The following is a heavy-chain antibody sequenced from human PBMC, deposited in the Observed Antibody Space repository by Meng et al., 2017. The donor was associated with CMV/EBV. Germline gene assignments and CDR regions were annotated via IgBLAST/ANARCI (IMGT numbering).Heavy chain of an antibody. Sequence: QEQLQEPGPGLAQPSPTPSLPCTFSGGSISSGDYYWSWIRQPPGKGLEWIGYIYYSGSTYYNPSLKSRVTISVDTSKNQFSLKLSSVTAADTAVYYCAREEIGLDPWGQGTLVTVSS. CDR3: AREEIGLDP. J-gene: IGHJ5*02. CDR2: IYYSGST. V-gene: IGHV4-30-4*08. CDR1: GGSISSGDYY. D-gene: IGHD3/OR15-3a*01.